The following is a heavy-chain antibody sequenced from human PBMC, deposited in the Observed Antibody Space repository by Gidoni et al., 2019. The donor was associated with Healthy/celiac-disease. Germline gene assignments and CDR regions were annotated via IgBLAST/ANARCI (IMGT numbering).Heavy chain of an antibody. Sequence: QVQLVQSRAAVTKPGSSAKVSCKASGGTFSSYTNTWVRQAPGQGLAWMGRIIPILGIANYAQKFQGRVTITADKSTSTAYMELSSLRSEDTAVYYCARGGSTVVTGGDAFDIWGQGTMVTVSS. D-gene: IGHD7-27*01. J-gene: IGHJ3*02. CDR1: GGTFSSYT. V-gene: IGHV1-69*02. CDR2: IIPILGIA. CDR3: ARGGSTVVTGGDAFDI.